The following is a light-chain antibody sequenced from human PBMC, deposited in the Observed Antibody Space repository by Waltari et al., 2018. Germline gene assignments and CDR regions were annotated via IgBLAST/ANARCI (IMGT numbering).Light chain of an antibody. CDR2: RDN. V-gene: IGLV1-47*01. CDR3: AAWDDTLSDPWV. J-gene: IGLJ3*02. Sequence: QSVLTQPPSASGTPGQRVTISCSGSGPNLGSNYVFWYQHLPGTAPKLLIYRDNQRPSGVPDRFSGSKTGTSASLAISGLRSEDEADYYCAAWDDTLSDPWVFGGGTKLTVL. CDR1: GPNLGSNY.